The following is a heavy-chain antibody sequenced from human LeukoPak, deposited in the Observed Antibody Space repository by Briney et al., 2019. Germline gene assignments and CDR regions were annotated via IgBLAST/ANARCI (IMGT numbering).Heavy chain of an antibody. V-gene: IGHV3-48*01. CDR1: GFTFSNYD. D-gene: IGHD3-22*01. Sequence: GGSLRLSCAASGFTFSNYDMNWVRQAPGKGLEWVSYISRSGSTISYADSVKGRFTISRDNSKNTLYLQMNSLRAEDTAVYYCARGTRYDSSGYYSQDLDYWGQGTLVTVSS. CDR3: ARGTRYDSSGYYSQDLDY. J-gene: IGHJ4*02. CDR2: ISRSGSTI.